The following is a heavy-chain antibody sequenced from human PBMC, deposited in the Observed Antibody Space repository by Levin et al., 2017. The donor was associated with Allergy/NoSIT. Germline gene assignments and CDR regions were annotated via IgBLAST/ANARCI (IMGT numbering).Heavy chain of an antibody. V-gene: IGHV3-9*01. Sequence: SLKISCAASGFTFDDYAMHWVRQAPGKGLEWVSGISWNSGSIGYADSVKGRFTISRDNAKNSLYLQMNSLRAEDTALYYCAKDKEREWLDAFDIWGQGTMVTVSS. D-gene: IGHD6-19*01. CDR1: GFTFDDYA. CDR2: ISWNSGSI. CDR3: AKDKEREWLDAFDI. J-gene: IGHJ3*02.